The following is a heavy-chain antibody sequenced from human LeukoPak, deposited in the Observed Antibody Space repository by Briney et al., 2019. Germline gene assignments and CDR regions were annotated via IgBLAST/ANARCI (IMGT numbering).Heavy chain of an antibody. V-gene: IGHV1-8*03. Sequence: ASVKVSCKASGYTFTSYGISWVRQATGQGLEWMGWMNPNSGNTGYAQKFQGRVTITRNTSISTAYMELSSLRSEDTAVYYCARGSGYEYYYYYMDVWGKGTTVTVSS. J-gene: IGHJ6*03. CDR3: ARGSGYEYYYYYMDV. D-gene: IGHD5-12*01. CDR2: MNPNSGNT. CDR1: GYTFTSYG.